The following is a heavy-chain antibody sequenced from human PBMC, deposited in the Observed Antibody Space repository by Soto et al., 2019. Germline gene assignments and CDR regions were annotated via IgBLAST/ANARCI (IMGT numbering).Heavy chain of an antibody. J-gene: IGHJ5*02. D-gene: IGHD3-10*01. V-gene: IGHV1-3*01. Sequence: ASVKVSCKASGYTFTSYAMHWVRQAPGQRLEWMGWINAGNGNTKYSQKFQGRVTMTTDTSTSTAYMELRSLRSDDTAVYYCARGVGSGSYYNQYNWFDPWGQGTLVT. CDR1: GYTFTSYA. CDR2: INAGNGNT. CDR3: ARGVGSGSYYNQYNWFDP.